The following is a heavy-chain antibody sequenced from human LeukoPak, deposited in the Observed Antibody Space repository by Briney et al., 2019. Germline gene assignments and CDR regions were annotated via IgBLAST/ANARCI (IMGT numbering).Heavy chain of an antibody. CDR3: ARLYDSSGYTNWLDP. CDR1: GGSISSHY. D-gene: IGHD3-22*01. J-gene: IGHJ5*02. V-gene: IGHV4-59*11. Sequence: SETLSLTCTVSGGSISSHYWSWIRQPPGKGLEWIGYIYCSGSTKYNPSLKSRVTISVDTSNNQFSLKLSSVTAADTAVYYCARLYDSSGYTNWLDPWGQGTLVTVSS. CDR2: IYCSGST.